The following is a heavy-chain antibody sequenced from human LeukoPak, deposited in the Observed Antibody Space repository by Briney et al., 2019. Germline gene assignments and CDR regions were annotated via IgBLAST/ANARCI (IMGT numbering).Heavy chain of an antibody. J-gene: IGHJ4*02. V-gene: IGHV1-18*01. CDR1: GYTFTSYG. CDR3: ARDRRPYYYDSSGYSPNPYYFDY. D-gene: IGHD3-22*01. Sequence: ASVKVSCKASGYTFTSYGISWVRQAPGQGLEWMGWISAYNGNTNYAQKLQGRVTMTTDTSTSTAYMELRSLRSDDTAVYYCARDRRPYYYDSSGYSPNPYYFDYWGQGTLVTVSS. CDR2: ISAYNGNT.